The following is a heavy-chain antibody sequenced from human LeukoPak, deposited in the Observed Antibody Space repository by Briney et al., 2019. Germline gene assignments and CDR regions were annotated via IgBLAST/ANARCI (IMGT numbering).Heavy chain of an antibody. CDR3: ARQPTAVTTDYYYYGMDV. CDR2: ISSSGSTI. CDR1: GFTFSDYY. D-gene: IGHD4-17*01. Sequence: GGSLRHSCAASGFTFSDYYMSWIRQAPGKGLEWVSYISSSGSTIYYADSVKGRFTISRDNAKKSLYLQMNSLRAEDTAVYYCARQPTAVTTDYYYYGMDVWGQGTTVTVSS. V-gene: IGHV3-11*01. J-gene: IGHJ6*02.